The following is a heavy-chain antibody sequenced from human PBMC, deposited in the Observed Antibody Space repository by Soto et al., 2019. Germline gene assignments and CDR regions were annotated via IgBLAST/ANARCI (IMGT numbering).Heavy chain of an antibody. D-gene: IGHD6-6*01. Sequence: EVQLLESGGGLVQPGGSLRLSCTASGFTFSSFDMSWVRQAPGKGLEWVSSTSGSGGRTYHAESVKGRFTSSRDNSKSTLYLQMSSLRVEDTAVYYCARDRGQLYYFDYWGQGILVTVSS. CDR1: GFTFSSFD. V-gene: IGHV3-23*01. CDR3: ARDRGQLYYFDY. CDR2: TSGSGGRT. J-gene: IGHJ4*02.